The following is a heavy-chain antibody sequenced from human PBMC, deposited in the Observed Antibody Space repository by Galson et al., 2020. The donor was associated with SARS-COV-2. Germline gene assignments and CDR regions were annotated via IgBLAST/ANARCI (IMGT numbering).Heavy chain of an antibody. D-gene: IGHD2-2*01. CDR3: ARVSTVPAAPTRGYYFDY. CDR2: IYYSGST. J-gene: IGHJ4*02. CDR1: GGSISSSSYY. V-gene: IGHV4-39*07. Sequence: SETLSLTCTVSGGSISSSSYYWGWIRQPPGKGLEWIGSIYYSGSTYYNPSLKSRVTISVDTSKNQFSLKLSYVTAADTAVYYCARVSTVPAAPTRGYYFDYWGQGTLVTVST.